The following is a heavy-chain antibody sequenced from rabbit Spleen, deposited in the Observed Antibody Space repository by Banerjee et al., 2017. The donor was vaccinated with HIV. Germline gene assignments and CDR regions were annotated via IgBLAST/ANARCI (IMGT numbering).Heavy chain of an antibody. CDR2: IYTGDDDT. CDR1: GFSFSSVYY. V-gene: IGHV1S40*01. D-gene: IGHD8-1*01. CDR3: ARSGGGYYNSLNL. J-gene: IGHJ6*01. Sequence: VESGGGLVKPGASLTLTCTASGFSFSSVYYMCWVRQAPGKGLEWIACIYTGDDDTYYASWAKGRFTISKASSTTVTLQMTSLTAADTATYFCARSGGGYYNSLNLWGQGTLVTVS.